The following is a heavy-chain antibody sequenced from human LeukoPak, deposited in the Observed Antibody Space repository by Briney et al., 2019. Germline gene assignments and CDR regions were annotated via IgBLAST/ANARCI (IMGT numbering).Heavy chain of an antibody. CDR2: IYYGGST. CDR3: ARVDAWFGELFSWYFDL. Sequence: SETLSLTCTVSGGSISSYHWSWIRQPPGKGLEWIGYIYYGGSTNYNPSLKSRVTISVDTSKNQFSLKLSSVTAADTAVYYCARVDAWFGELFSWYFDLWGRGTLVTVSS. V-gene: IGHV4-59*01. J-gene: IGHJ2*01. D-gene: IGHD3-10*01. CDR1: GGSISSYH.